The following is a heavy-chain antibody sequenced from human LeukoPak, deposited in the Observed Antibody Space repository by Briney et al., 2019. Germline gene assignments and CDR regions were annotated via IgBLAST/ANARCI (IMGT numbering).Heavy chain of an antibody. D-gene: IGHD2-21*02. Sequence: PSGTLSLTCAVSGGSISSSNWWSWVRQPPGKGLEWIGEIYHSGSTNYNPSLKSRVTISVDKSKNQFSLKLSSVTAADTAVYYCAIAYCGGDCYSPDYGMDVWGQGTTVTVSS. CDR1: GGSISSSNW. CDR3: AIAYCGGDCYSPDYGMDV. V-gene: IGHV4-4*02. CDR2: IYHSGST. J-gene: IGHJ6*02.